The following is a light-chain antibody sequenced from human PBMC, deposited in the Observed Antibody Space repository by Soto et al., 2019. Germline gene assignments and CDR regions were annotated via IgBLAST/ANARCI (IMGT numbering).Light chain of an antibody. CDR1: QSVLYSSNNKNY. V-gene: IGKV4-1*01. Sequence: DIVMTQAPDSLAVSLGERATINCKSSQSVLYSSNNKNYFAWYQQKPGQPPKLLIYWASTRESGVPDRFSGGGSATDFTLTSSSLQAEDVAVYYCQQYYSTPLTFGGGNKVEIK. CDR2: WAS. J-gene: IGKJ4*01. CDR3: QQYYSTPLT.